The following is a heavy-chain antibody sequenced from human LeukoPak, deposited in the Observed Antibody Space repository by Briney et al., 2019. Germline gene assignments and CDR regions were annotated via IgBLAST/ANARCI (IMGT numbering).Heavy chain of an antibody. V-gene: IGHV3-30*02. CDR3: AKGWIQLSPFDY. CDR2: IRYDGSNK. D-gene: IGHD5-18*01. Sequence: GGSLRLSCAASGFTFSSYGTHWVRQAPGKGLEWVAFIRYDGSNKYYADSVKGRFTISRDNSKNTLYLQMNSLRAEDTAVYYCAKGWIQLSPFDYWGQGTLVTVSS. CDR1: GFTFSSYG. J-gene: IGHJ4*02.